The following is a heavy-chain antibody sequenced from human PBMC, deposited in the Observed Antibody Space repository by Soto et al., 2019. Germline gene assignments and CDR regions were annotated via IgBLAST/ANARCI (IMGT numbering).Heavy chain of an antibody. Sequence: EVQLVESGGGLAQPGGSLRLSCAASGFTFSDYGVTWVRQAPGKGLEWISYISSGRDTIYCADSVKGRFTISRDDAKQTLFLQMNSLRDADTAVYYCTRVSRTWEDDYWSRGTLVTVSS. D-gene: IGHD1-26*01. V-gene: IGHV3-48*02. CDR1: GFTFSDYG. J-gene: IGHJ4*02. CDR2: ISSGRDTI. CDR3: TRVSRTWEDDY.